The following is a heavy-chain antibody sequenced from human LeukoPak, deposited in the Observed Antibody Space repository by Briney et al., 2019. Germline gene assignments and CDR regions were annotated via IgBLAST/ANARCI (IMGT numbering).Heavy chain of an antibody. J-gene: IGHJ4*02. V-gene: IGHV4-39*01. CDR1: GGFISSTNTY. D-gene: IGHD4/OR15-4a*01. CDR3: ARHRTMVTSFDY. Sequence: PSETLSLTCSVSGGFISSTNTYWGWFRQPPGKGLEWIGNIYYSGTTYYNPSLKSRVTISVDTSKDHFSLKMTSVTAADTAVYYCARHRTMVTSFDYWGQGTLVIVSS. CDR2: IYYSGTT.